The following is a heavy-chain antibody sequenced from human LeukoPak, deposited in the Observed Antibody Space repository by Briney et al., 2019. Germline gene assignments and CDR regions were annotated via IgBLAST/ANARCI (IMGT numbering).Heavy chain of an antibody. CDR3: ARDSNLAFDY. V-gene: IGHV4-39*07. Sequence: SETLSLTCTVSGDSISSTNYYWGWIRQPSGKGLEWIGRIYTSGSTNYNPSLKSRVTMSVDTSKNQFSLKLSSVTAADTAVYYCARDSNLAFDYWGQGTLVTVSS. CDR2: IYTSGST. CDR1: GDSISSTNYY. J-gene: IGHJ4*02.